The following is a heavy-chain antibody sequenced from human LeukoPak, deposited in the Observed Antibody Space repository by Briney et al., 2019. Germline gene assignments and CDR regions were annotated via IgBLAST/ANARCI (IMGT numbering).Heavy chain of an antibody. V-gene: IGHV1-2*02. CDR1: GYTFTGYY. J-gene: IGHJ3*02. CDR2: INPNSGGT. D-gene: IGHD3-10*01. Sequence: ASVKVSCKAAGYTFTGYYMHWVRQAPGQGLEWMGWINPNSGGTNYAQKFQGRVTMTRDTSISTAYMELSRLTSDNTAVYYCARDPPIGGADVFDIWGQGTMVTVSS. CDR3: ARDPPIGGADVFDI.